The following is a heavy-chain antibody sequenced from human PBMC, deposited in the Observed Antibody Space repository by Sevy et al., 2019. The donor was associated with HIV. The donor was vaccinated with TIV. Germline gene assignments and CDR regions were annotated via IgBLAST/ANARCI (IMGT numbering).Heavy chain of an antibody. CDR3: TRHLRDPAAADYYYYMDV. D-gene: IGHD6-13*01. V-gene: IGHV3-73*01. J-gene: IGHJ6*03. CDR1: GFTFSGSA. Sequence: GGSLRLSCAASGFTFSGSAMHWVRQASGKGLEWVGRIRSKANSYATAYAASGKGRFTISRDDSKNTAYLQMNSLKTEDTAVYYCTRHLRDPAAADYYYYMDVWGKGTTVTVSS. CDR2: IRSKANSYAT.